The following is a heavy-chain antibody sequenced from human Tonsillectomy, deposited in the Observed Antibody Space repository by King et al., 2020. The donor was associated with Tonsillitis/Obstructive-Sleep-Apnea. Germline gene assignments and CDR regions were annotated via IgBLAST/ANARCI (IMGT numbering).Heavy chain of an antibody. CDR2: IFSNDEK. CDR3: APIAATAMARYCYYYYIDV. D-gene: IGHD5-18*01. CDR1: GISLSNTRVG. Sequence: TLKESGPVLVKPTETLTLTCTVSGISLSNTRVGVSWIRQPPGKALEWLAHIFSNDEKSYSTSLKSRLTISKDTSKSQVVLTMTNMDPVDTATYYCAPIAATAMARYCYYYYIDVWGKGTTVTVSS. J-gene: IGHJ6*03. V-gene: IGHV2-26*01.